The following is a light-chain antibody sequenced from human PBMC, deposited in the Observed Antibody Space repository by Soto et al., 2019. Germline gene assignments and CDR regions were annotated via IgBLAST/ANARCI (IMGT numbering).Light chain of an antibody. CDR2: TTN. J-gene: IGLJ1*01. V-gene: IGLV1-44*01. Sequence: SALTQPHXASGTPGQRVTISCSGSSSNIGTSSVHWFQQLPGTAPKLLISTTNQRPSGVPERFSGSKSGTSASLAISGLQSEDEADYYCAAWDDSLNGHVFGTGTKVTVL. CDR1: SSNIGTSS. CDR3: AAWDDSLNGHV.